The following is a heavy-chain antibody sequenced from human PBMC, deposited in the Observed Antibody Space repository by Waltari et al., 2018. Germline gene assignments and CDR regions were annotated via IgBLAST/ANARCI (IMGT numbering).Heavy chain of an antibody. CDR2: IYHSGST. CDR3: ARSPMVPDY. CDR1: GYSISSGYY. D-gene: IGHD3-10*01. J-gene: IGHJ4*02. V-gene: IGHV4-38-2*01. Sequence: QVQLQESGPGLVKPSETLSLTCAVSGYSISSGYYWGWIRQPPGKGLEWIGSIYHSGSTYYNQSLKSRVTISVDTSKNQFSQKLSSVTAADTAVYYCARSPMVPDYWGQGTLVTVSS.